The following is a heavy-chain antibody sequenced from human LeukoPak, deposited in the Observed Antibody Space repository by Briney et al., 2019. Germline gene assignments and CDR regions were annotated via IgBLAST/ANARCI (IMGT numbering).Heavy chain of an antibody. CDR1: GGSFRGYY. V-gene: IGHV4-34*01. Sequence: SETLSLTCAVYGGSFRGYYWSWIRQPPGKGLEWIGEINHSGSTNYNPSLKSRVTISVDTSKTQFSLKLSSVTAADTAVYYCARVKGSKYCSSTSCYKGPQSYYYYGMDVWGQGTTVTVSS. CDR2: INHSGST. CDR3: ARVKGSKYCSSTSCYKGPQSYYYYGMDV. J-gene: IGHJ6*02. D-gene: IGHD2-2*02.